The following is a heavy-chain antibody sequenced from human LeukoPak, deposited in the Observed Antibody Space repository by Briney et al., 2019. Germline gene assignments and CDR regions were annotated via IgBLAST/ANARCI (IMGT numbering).Heavy chain of an antibody. CDR1: GGSISSYY. V-gene: IGHV4-59*01. J-gene: IGHJ3*02. D-gene: IGHD3-22*01. CDR2: IYYSGST. CDR3: ARVYYDSSGYRDAFDI. Sequence: SETLSLTCTVSGGSISSYYWSWIRQPPGKGLEWIGNIYYSGSTNYNPSLKSRVTISVDTSKNQFSLKLSSVTAADTAVYYCARVYYDSSGYRDAFDIWGQGTMVTVSS.